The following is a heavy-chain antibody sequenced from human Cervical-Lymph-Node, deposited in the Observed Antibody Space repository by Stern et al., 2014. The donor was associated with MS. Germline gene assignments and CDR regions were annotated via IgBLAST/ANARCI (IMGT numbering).Heavy chain of an antibody. Sequence: VHLVESGPGLVKPSQTLSLTCTVSGGSISSSGYYWSWIRQPADKGLEWIGRIHDSGSTYYNPSLKSRVTISMDTAKHQFSPQLTSVTAADTAVYYCATTRWDLFTWNWFDPWGQGTLVTVSS. D-gene: IGHD1-26*01. CDR3: ATTRWDLFTWNWFDP. CDR2: IHDSGST. J-gene: IGHJ5*02. CDR1: GGSISSSGYY. V-gene: IGHV4-61*02.